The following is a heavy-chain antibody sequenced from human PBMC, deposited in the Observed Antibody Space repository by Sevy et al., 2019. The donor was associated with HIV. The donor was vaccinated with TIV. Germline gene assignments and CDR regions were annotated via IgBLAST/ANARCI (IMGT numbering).Heavy chain of an antibody. D-gene: IGHD3-10*01. V-gene: IGHV3-7*01. J-gene: IGHJ4*02. CDR2: INQGGSET. CDR3: XXXXXGRGLDIY. Sequence: GGSLRLSCAASGFTFNNYWMSWVRQAPGKGLEWVANINQGGSETYYVDSVKGRFTISRDNAKNSLYLQMNSLRAEDXXXXXXXXXXXGRGLDIYWGQGALVTVSS. CDR1: GFTFNNYW.